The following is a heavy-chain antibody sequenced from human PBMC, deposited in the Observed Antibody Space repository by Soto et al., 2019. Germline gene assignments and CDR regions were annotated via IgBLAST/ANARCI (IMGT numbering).Heavy chain of an antibody. Sequence: GGSLRLSCAASGFTFSNAWMSWVRQAPGKGLEWVGRIKSKTDSGTTDYAAPVKGRFTISRDDSKNTLYLQMNSLKTEDTAVYYCTTDLWYYYDSSGYQLFDYWGQGTLVTVSS. CDR2: IKSKTDSGTT. D-gene: IGHD3-22*01. V-gene: IGHV3-15*01. CDR1: GFTFSNAW. J-gene: IGHJ4*02. CDR3: TTDLWYYYDSSGYQLFDY.